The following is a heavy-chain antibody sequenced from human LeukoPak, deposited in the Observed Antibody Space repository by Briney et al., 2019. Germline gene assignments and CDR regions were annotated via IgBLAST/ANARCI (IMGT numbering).Heavy chain of an antibody. CDR2: IYPGDSDT. Sequence: GASLEISCKGAGYSFTSYWIGWGRQMPGKGVGWMGIIYPGDSDTRYSPSFQGQVTISADKSISTAYLQWSSLKASDTAMYYCAIRFEDRRWDYFDYWGQGTLVTVSS. CDR3: AIRFEDRRWDYFDY. CDR1: GYSFTSYW. J-gene: IGHJ4*02. D-gene: IGHD3-3*01. V-gene: IGHV5-51*01.